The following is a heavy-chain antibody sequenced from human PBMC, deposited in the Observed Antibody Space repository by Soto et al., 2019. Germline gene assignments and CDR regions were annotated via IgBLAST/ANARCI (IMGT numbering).Heavy chain of an antibody. V-gene: IGHV3-33*01. D-gene: IGHD6-13*01. CDR3: ARDRRADKRSRYYGMDV. CDR1: GFTFSSYG. CDR2: IWYDGSNK. J-gene: IGHJ6*02. Sequence: PGGSLRLSCAASGFTFSSYGMHWVRQAPGKGLEWVAVIWYDGSNKYYADSVKGRFTISRDNSKNTLYLQMNSLRAEDTAVYYCARDRRADKRSRYYGMDVWGQGTTVTVSS.